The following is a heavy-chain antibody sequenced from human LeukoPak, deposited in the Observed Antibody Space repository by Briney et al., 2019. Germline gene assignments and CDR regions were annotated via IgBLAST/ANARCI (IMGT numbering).Heavy chain of an antibody. CDR1: GGSISSYY. J-gene: IGHJ6*04. V-gene: IGHV4-59*01. CDR3: ALLAVAGTRGGYYYYGMDV. D-gene: IGHD6-19*01. CDR2: IYYSGST. Sequence: SETLSLTCTVSGGSISSYYWSWIRQPPGKGLEWIGYIYYSGSTNYNPSLKSRVTISVDTSKNQFSLKLSSVTAADTAVYYCALLAVAGTRGGYYYYGMDVWGKGTTATVSS.